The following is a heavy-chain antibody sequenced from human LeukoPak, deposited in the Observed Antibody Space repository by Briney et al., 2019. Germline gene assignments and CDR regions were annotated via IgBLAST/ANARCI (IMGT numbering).Heavy chain of an antibody. CDR2: INPNSGGT. D-gene: IGHD6-13*01. CDR3: ARDEAAAGYFDY. V-gene: IGHV1-2*06. CDR1: GYTFTGYY. J-gene: IGHJ4*02. Sequence: GASVKVSCKASGYTFTGYYMHWVRQAPGQGLEWMGRINPNSGGTSYAQTFQGRVTMTRDASISTAYMELSRLRSDDTAVYYCARDEAAAGYFDYWGQGTLVTVSS.